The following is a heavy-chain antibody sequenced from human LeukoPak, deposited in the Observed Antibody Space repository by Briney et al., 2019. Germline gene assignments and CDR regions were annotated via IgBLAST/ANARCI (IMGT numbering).Heavy chain of an antibody. CDR2: ISYDGSNK. D-gene: IGHD6-19*01. CDR3: AKAGGQWLVNIDY. J-gene: IGHJ4*02. V-gene: IGHV3-30-3*01. CDR1: GFTFSSYA. Sequence: GGSLRLSCAASGFTFSSYAMHWVRQAPGKGLEWVAVISYDGSNKYYADSVKGRFTISRDNSKNTLYLQMNSLRVEDTAVYNCAKAGGQWLVNIDYWGQGTLVTVSS.